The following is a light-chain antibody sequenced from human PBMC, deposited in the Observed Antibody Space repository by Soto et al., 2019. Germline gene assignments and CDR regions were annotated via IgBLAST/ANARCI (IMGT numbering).Light chain of an antibody. Sequence: EIVLTQSPGTLSLSPGEEVTLSCRASQTVNTNYLAWYQQKAGQAPRLLIYGTSSRATGIPDRFSGSGSGTDFTLTISRLEPEDFAVYYCQQYVSSPRTFGQGTKVEIK. CDR2: GTS. J-gene: IGKJ1*01. CDR1: QTVNTNY. CDR3: QQYVSSPRT. V-gene: IGKV3-20*01.